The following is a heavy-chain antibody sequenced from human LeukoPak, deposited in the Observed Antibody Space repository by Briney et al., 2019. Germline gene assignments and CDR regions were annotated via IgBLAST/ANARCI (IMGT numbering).Heavy chain of an antibody. D-gene: IGHD1-1*01. CDR1: GFTFSSYA. Sequence: GGSLRLSCAASGFTFSSYAMHWVRQAPGKGLEWVSAISGSGGSTYYADSVKGRFTISRDNSKNTLYLQMNSLRAEDTAVYYCAKALLERRGDYYYGMDVWGQGTTVTVSS. J-gene: IGHJ6*02. CDR2: ISGSGGST. V-gene: IGHV3-23*01. CDR3: AKALLERRGDYYYGMDV.